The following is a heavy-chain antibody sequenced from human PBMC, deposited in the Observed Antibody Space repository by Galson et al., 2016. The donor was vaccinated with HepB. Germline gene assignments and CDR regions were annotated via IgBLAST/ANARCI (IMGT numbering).Heavy chain of an antibody. Sequence: SVKVSCKASGYTFTSHYIYWVRQAPGQGLEWMGIINPTYDSTSYAQKFLGRVTMTSDTSTNTVYMELSSLRSDDTAVYYCARRGWGGDCYSRDALEVWGQGTMVTVSS. CDR1: GYTFTSHY. CDR3: ARRGWGGDCYSRDALEV. D-gene: IGHD2-21*02. J-gene: IGHJ3*01. V-gene: IGHV1-46*01. CDR2: INPTYDST.